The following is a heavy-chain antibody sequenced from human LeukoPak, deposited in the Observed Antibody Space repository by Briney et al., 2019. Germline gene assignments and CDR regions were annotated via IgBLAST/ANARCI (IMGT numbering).Heavy chain of an antibody. CDR1: GFTFSSHS. CDR3: ARDLSSVPTR. CDR2: ISSSSRTI. V-gene: IGHV3-48*02. D-gene: IGHD3-10*01. Sequence: GGSLRLSCAASGFTFSSHSMNWVRQAPGKGLEWVSYISSSSRTIHYADSVKGRFTISRDNAKNSLYLQMNSLRDEDTAVYYCARDLSSVPTRWGQGTLVAVSS. J-gene: IGHJ4*02.